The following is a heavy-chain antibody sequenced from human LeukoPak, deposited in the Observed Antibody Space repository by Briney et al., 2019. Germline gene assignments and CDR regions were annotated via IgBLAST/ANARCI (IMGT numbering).Heavy chain of an antibody. J-gene: IGHJ4*02. D-gene: IGHD3-22*01. CDR1: GYTFTCYY. Sequence: ASVKVSCKASGYTFTCYYMHWVRQAPGQGLEWMGIINPSGGSTSYAQKFQGRVTMTRDTSTSTVYMELSSLRSEDTALYYCARDLYYYDSSGYQDYWGQGTLVTVSS. CDR3: ARDLYYYDSSGYQDY. V-gene: IGHV1-46*01. CDR2: INPSGGST.